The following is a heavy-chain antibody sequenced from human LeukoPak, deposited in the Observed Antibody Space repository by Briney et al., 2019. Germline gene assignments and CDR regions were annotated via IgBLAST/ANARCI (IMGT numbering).Heavy chain of an antibody. V-gene: IGHV3-7*01. CDR3: TRERPYNYGSGALLYYFDS. CDR1: GFTFSTYW. J-gene: IGHJ4*02. D-gene: IGHD3-10*01. CDR2: IKQDGSEK. Sequence: EGSLRLSCAASGFTFSTYWMSWVRQAPGKGPEWVANIKQDGSEKYYVASVKGRFTISRDNAKNSLYLQMNSLRAEDTAMYYCTRERPYNYGSGALLYYFDSWGQGTLVTVSS.